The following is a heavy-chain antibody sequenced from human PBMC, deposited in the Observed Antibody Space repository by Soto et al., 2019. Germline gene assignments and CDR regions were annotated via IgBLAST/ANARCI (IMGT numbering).Heavy chain of an antibody. CDR2: IDPSDSYT. Sequence: GESLKISCNGSGYIFTSYWISWVRQMPGKGLEWMGRIDPSDSYTNYSPSFQGHVTISADKSISTAYLQWSSLKASDTAMYYCARQLPRIAAAGPYNWFDPWGQGTLVTVSS. D-gene: IGHD6-13*01. J-gene: IGHJ5*02. CDR3: ARQLPRIAAAGPYNWFDP. CDR1: GYIFTSYW. V-gene: IGHV5-10-1*01.